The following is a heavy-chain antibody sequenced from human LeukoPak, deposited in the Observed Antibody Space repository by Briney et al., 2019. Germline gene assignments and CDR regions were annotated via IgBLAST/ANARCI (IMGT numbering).Heavy chain of an antibody. Sequence: ASVKVSCKASGYTFTSYGISWVRQAPGQGLEWMGWISAYNGNTNYAQKLQGRVTMTTDTSTSTAYMELRSLRSDDTAVYYCAREAYYDFWSGYYWRGKPNNGMDVWGQGTTVTVSS. J-gene: IGHJ6*02. CDR3: AREAYYDFWSGYYWRGKPNNGMDV. V-gene: IGHV1-18*01. D-gene: IGHD3-3*01. CDR1: GYTFTSYG. CDR2: ISAYNGNT.